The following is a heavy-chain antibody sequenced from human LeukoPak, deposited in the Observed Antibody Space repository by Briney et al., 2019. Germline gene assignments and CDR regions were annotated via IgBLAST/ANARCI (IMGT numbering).Heavy chain of an antibody. CDR1: GFSFSSYG. CDR2: ILYDGSNK. J-gene: IGHJ4*02. D-gene: IGHD3-22*01. Sequence: GESLKISCAASGFSFSSYGMHWVRQAPGKGLEWVAVILYDGSNKYYADSVKGRFTISRDNSKNTLYLQMNSPRAEDTAGYFCAKVYYYDSSGYYPADYWGQGTLVTVSS. CDR3: AKVYYYDSSGYYPADY. V-gene: IGHV3-30*18.